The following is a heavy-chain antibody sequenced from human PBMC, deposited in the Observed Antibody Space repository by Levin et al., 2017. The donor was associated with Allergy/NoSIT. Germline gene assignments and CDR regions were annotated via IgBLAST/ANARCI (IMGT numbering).Heavy chain of an antibody. J-gene: IGHJ4*02. CDR2: ISSSGTYI. D-gene: IGHD1-20*01. Sequence: GGSLRLSCAASGFTFSSYDMNWVRQAPGKGLEWVSSISSSGTYIFYADSVKGRFTISRDNAKNSLFLQMTSLRAEDTAEYYCARQGAYNWNDFDFWGQGALVTVSS. V-gene: IGHV3-21*01. CDR1: GFTFSSYD. CDR3: ARQGAYNWNDFDF.